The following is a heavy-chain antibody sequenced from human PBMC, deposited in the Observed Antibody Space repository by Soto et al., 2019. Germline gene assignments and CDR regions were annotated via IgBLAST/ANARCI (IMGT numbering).Heavy chain of an antibody. CDR2: INAGNGNT. V-gene: IGHV1-3*01. J-gene: IGHJ4*02. CDR1: GYTFTSYA. CDR3: ARDLGFGLSDY. D-gene: IGHD3-10*01. Sequence: QVQLMQSGAEVKKPGASVKVSCKASGYTFTSYAMYWVRQAPGQRLEWMGWINAGNGNTKYSQKFQGRVTITRDTSASTAYMELSSLRSEDTAVDYCARDLGFGLSDYWGQGTLVTVSS.